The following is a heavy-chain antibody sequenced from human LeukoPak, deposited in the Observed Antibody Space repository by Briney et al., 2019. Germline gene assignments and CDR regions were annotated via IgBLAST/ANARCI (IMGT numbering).Heavy chain of an antibody. CDR1: GFTFSSYW. D-gene: IGHD4-23*01. J-gene: IGHJ4*02. CDR3: VRGNDYGGPHY. CDR2: IDRDGSRI. V-gene: IGHV3-74*01. Sequence: GTSLRLSCAVSGFTFSSYWMHWVRQAPGKGLVWVSRIDRDGSRINYADSVKGRFTISRDNGKNTLFLQMNSLRAEDAAVYYCVRGNDYGGPHYWGQGTLVTVSS.